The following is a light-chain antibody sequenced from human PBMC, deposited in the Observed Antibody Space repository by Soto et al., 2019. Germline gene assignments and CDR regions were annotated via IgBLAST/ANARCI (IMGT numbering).Light chain of an antibody. V-gene: IGLV2-14*01. J-gene: IGLJ3*02. CDR2: EVS. Sequence: QSVLTQPASVSGSPGQSITISCTGTTSDVGSYNFVSWYQQHPGKAPKVMVYEVSNRPSGVSHRFSGSKSGNTASLTISGLQAEDEADYYCSSYTSINSWVFGGGTKLTVL. CDR1: TSDVGSYNF. CDR3: SSYTSINSWV.